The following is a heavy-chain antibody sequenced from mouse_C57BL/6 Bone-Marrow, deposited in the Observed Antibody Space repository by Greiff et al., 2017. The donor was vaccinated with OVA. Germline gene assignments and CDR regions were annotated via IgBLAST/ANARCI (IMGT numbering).Heavy chain of an antibody. V-gene: IGHV1-62-2*01. CDR3: ARHEEERQLRRAWFAY. CDR2: FYPGSGSI. J-gene: IGHJ3*01. CDR1: GYTFTEYT. D-gene: IGHD3-2*02. Sequence: VQLQQSGAELVKPGASVKLSCKASGYTFTEYTINWVKQRSGQGLEWIGWFYPGSGSIKYNEKFKDKATLTADKSSSTVYMELSRLTSEDSAVYFCARHEEERQLRRAWFAYWGQGTLVTVSA.